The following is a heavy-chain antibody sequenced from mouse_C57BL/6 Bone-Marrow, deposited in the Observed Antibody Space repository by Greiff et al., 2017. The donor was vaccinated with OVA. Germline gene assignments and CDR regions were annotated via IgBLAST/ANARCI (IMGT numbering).Heavy chain of an antibody. D-gene: IGHD1-1*02. CDR1: ASTPTLYR. V-gene: IGHV1-74*01. CDR2: IHPSDSDT. J-gene: IGHJ4*01. Sequence: QVQLQQPGAELVKPGASVKVSCKASASTPTLYRMHWVKQRPGQGLEWIGRIHPSDSDTKYNQKFKGKATLTVDKSSSTAYMHLRRMTSEDSAVDECARRNFYGYFPMGYWGQGTSVTVSS. CDR3: ARRNFYGYFPMGY.